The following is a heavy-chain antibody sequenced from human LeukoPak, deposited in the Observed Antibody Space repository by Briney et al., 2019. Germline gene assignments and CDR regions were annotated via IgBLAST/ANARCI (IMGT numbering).Heavy chain of an antibody. CDR1: GYTFTGYY. V-gene: IGHV1-8*02. CDR2: MNPNSGNT. D-gene: IGHD2-2*01. Sequence: ASVKVSCKASGYTFTGYYLHWVRQAPRQGPEWMGWMNPNSGNTGYAQKFQGRVTMTRNTSISTAYMELSSLRSEDTAVYYCARGPDEVVPAAAFDYWGQGTLVTVSS. J-gene: IGHJ4*02. CDR3: ARGPDEVVPAAAFDY.